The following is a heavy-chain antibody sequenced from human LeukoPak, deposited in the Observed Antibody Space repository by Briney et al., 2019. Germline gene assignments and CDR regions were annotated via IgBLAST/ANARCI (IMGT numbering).Heavy chain of an antibody. CDR3: AKDLAAASLVGDYYYGMDV. D-gene: IGHD6-13*01. CDR2: ISWNSGSI. CDR1: GFTFDDYA. Sequence: PGRSLRLSCVASGFTFDDYAMHWVRQAPGKGLEWVSGISWNSGSIGYADSVKGRFTISRDNAKNSLYLQMNSLRAEDTALYYCAKDLAAASLVGDYYYGMDVWGQGTTVTVSS. J-gene: IGHJ6*02. V-gene: IGHV3-9*01.